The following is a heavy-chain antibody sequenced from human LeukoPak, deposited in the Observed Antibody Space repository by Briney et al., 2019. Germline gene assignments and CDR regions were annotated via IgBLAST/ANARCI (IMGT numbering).Heavy chain of an antibody. CDR1: GYTFTSHF. V-gene: IGHV1-46*01. D-gene: IGHD2-8*01. J-gene: IGHJ1*01. CDR2: INPRGGST. Sequence: ASVKVSCKASGYTFTSHFMHWVRQAPGQGLEWMGIINPRGGSTSYTQKFQGRVTMTRDTSISTAYMELSRLRSDDTAVYYCARGGGYCTNGVCSSPGYFQHWGQGTLVTVSS. CDR3: ARGGGYCTNGVCSSPGYFQH.